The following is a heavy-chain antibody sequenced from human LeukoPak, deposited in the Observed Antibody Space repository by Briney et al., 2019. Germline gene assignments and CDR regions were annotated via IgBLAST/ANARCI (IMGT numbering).Heavy chain of an antibody. J-gene: IGHJ4*02. V-gene: IGHV3-48*04. D-gene: IGHD3-10*01. CDR2: ISSSSSTI. CDR1: GFTFSSYS. Sequence: GGSLRLSCAAPGFTFSSYSMNWVRQAPGKGLEWVSYISSSSSTIYYADSVKGRFTISRDNAKNSLYLQMNSLRAEDTAVYYCARDRGVGNLPYYFDYWGQGTLVTVSS. CDR3: ARDRGVGNLPYYFDY.